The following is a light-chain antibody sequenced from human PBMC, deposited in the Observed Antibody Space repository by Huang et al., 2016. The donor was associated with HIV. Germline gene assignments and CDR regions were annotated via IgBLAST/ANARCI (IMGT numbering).Light chain of an antibody. V-gene: IGKV3-11*01. Sequence: EIVLTQSPATLSLSPGERATLSCRASQSVRSSLAWYQQKPGQAPSLRIYDASSRATGIPARFSGSGSGTDFTLTISSLEPEDFAVYYCQQRSNWPPTLTFGGGTKVEIK. CDR3: QQRSNWPPTLT. CDR2: DAS. J-gene: IGKJ4*01. CDR1: QSVRSS.